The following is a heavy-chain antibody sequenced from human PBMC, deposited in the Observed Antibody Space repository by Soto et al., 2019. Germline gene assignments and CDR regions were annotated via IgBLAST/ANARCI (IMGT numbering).Heavy chain of an antibody. CDR1: GFTFSSYS. J-gene: IGHJ6*02. CDR3: ASPVVAATPRGYYYYYGMDV. V-gene: IGHV3-21*01. Sequence: PGGSLRLSCAASGFTFSSYSMNWVRQAPGKGLEWASSISSSSSYIYYADSVKGRFTISRDNAKNSLYLQMNSLRAEDTAVYYCASPVVAATPRGYYYYYGMDVWGQGTTVTVSS. D-gene: IGHD2-15*01. CDR2: ISSSSSYI.